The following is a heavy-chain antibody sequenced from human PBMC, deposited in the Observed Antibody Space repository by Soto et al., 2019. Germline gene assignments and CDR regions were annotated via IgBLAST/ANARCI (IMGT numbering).Heavy chain of an antibody. Sequence: EVQLLESGGGLVQPGGSLRLSCVASGFGFSSYAMSWVRQAPGRGLEWVSIISGSGGSTYSADSVKGRFTISRDNSKNKLYLQMNSLRAEDTAVYYCAKDRGYYGSRSYFDYWGQGTLVTVSS. CDR1: GFGFSSYA. J-gene: IGHJ4*02. D-gene: IGHD3-10*01. CDR2: ISGSGGST. V-gene: IGHV3-23*01. CDR3: AKDRGYYGSRSYFDY.